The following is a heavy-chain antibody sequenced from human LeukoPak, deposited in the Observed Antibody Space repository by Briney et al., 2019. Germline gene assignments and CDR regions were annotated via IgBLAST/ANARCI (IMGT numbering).Heavy chain of an antibody. CDR2: ISRGGDT. V-gene: IGHV3-23*01. CDR1: GFTFSNYG. J-gene: IGHJ4*02. CDR3: AKSGIAATCAPDY. D-gene: IGHD2-21*01. Sequence: GGSLRLSCAASGFTFSNYGLSWVRQAPGKGLEWVSGISRGGDTYYAESVKGRFTISRDNSKSTLYLEMNGLRAEDTAIYYCAKSGIAATCAPDYWGQGVLVIVSS.